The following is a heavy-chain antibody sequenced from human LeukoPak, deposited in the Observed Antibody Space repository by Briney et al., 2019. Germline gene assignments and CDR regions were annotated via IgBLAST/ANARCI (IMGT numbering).Heavy chain of an antibody. J-gene: IGHJ4*02. CDR2: INSDGSSI. CDR3: AREGRVSGYDFDC. Sequence: GGSLRLSCAASGFTFSSYWMHWVRQAPGKGLGWVSRINSDGSSITYADSVKGRFTISRDNAKNTLYLQMNSLRDEDTAVYYCAREGRVSGYDFDCWGQGTLVTVSS. CDR1: GFTFSSYW. V-gene: IGHV3-74*03. D-gene: IGHD5-12*01.